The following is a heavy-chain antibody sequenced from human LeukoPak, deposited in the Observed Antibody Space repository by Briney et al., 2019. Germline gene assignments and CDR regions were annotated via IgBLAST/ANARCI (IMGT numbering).Heavy chain of an antibody. CDR1: GFAFSTSS. Sequence: GGSLTLSCAASGFAFSTSSIHWLRQAPGKGLEWVSAISTSGGRTFYADYVKGRFTISRDNYKNTLYLQMNSLKADDTARYYCAKDPTDFDSSGQTYFDYWGQGTLVTVSS. CDR3: AKDPTDFDSSGQTYFDY. J-gene: IGHJ4*02. V-gene: IGHV3-23*01. CDR2: ISTSGGRT. D-gene: IGHD3-22*01.